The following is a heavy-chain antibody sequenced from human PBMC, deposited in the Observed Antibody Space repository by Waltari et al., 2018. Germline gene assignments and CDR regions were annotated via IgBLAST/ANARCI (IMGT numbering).Heavy chain of an antibody. CDR3: ARGRSADGYITDL. CDR2: SSYHGSNK. V-gene: IGHV3-30*09. CDR1: ALNFNNYV. J-gene: IGHJ5*02. D-gene: IGHD5-12*01. Sequence: QMQLVESGGGVVQPGGSLRLSGRGSALNFNNYVMQWVRPAPGKGLEWVALSSYHGSNKYYADSVRGRFGISRDTSKNTVDLQMDSVRHEDTAMYFCARGRSADGYITDLWGQGTLVTVSP.